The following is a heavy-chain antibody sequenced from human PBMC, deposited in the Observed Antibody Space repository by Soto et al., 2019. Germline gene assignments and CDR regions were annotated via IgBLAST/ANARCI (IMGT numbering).Heavy chain of an antibody. CDR1: GGAFSSYA. CDR2: IIPIFGTA. J-gene: IGHJ6*02. Sequence: SVKVSCKASGGAFSSYAISWVRQAPGQGLEWMGGIIPIFGTANYAQKFQGRVTITADESTSTAYMELSSLRSEDTAVYYCARAMRCGGVCDWDYYGMDVWGQGTTVTVSS. V-gene: IGHV1-69*13. D-gene: IGHD2-8*02. CDR3: ARAMRCGGVCDWDYYGMDV.